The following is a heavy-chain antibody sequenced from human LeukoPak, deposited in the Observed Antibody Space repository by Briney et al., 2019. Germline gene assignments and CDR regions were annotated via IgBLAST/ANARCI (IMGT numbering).Heavy chain of an antibody. CDR1: GFTFSSYA. CDR2: INTDGSST. V-gene: IGHV3-74*01. Sequence: GGSLRLSCAASGFTFSSYAMSWVRQAPGKGLVWVSRINTDGSSTSYADSVKGRFTISRDNAKNTLYLQMNSLRAEDTAVYYCARAGVAGYYYYYMDVWGKGTTVTVSS. J-gene: IGHJ6*03. D-gene: IGHD6-19*01. CDR3: ARAGVAGYYYYYMDV.